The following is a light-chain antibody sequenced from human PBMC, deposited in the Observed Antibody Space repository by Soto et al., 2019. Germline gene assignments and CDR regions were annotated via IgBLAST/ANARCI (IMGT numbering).Light chain of an antibody. V-gene: IGKV3-20*01. CDR1: QSLTSTF. CDR3: QQYGTSPRT. Sequence: EIVLTQSPGTLSLSPGERATLSCRASQSLTSTFLAWYQQKPGQAPRLLIYGASSRATGIPDRCSGSGSGTDFTLTISRLEPEDFAVYYCQQYGTSPRTFGQGTKVEIK. CDR2: GAS. J-gene: IGKJ1*01.